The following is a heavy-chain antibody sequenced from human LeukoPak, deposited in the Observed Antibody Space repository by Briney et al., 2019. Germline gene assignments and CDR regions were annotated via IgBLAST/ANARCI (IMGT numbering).Heavy chain of an antibody. Sequence: SGGSLRLSCAASGFTVSSNYMSWVRQAPGKGLEWVSVIYSGGSTYYADSVKGRFTISRDNSKNTLYLQMNSLRAEDTAVYYCARRSYYYDSGYFDYWGQGTLVTVSS. D-gene: IGHD3-22*01. CDR2: IYSGGST. J-gene: IGHJ4*02. CDR1: GFTVSSNY. V-gene: IGHV3-53*01. CDR3: ARRSYYYDSGYFDY.